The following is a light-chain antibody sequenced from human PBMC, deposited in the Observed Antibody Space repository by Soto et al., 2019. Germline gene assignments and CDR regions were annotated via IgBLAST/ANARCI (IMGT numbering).Light chain of an antibody. Sequence: DIQMTQSPSSLSASVGDRVTITCRASQSISSYLNWYQQKPGKAPKLLIYAASSLQSGVPSRFSGSGSRTDFTLTISSLQPEDFETYYCQKSYSTPWTFGQGTKVEIK. J-gene: IGKJ1*01. CDR3: QKSYSTPWT. V-gene: IGKV1-39*01. CDR2: AAS. CDR1: QSISSY.